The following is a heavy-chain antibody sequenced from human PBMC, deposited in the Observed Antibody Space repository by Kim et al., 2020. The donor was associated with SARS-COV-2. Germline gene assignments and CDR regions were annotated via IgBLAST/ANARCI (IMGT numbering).Heavy chain of an antibody. CDR1: GGSISSYY. D-gene: IGHD2-2*02. CDR2: IYTSGST. V-gene: IGHV4-4*07. Sequence: SETLSLTCTVSGGSISSYYWSWIRQPAGKGLEWIGRIYTSGSTNYNPSLKSRVTMSVDTSKNQFSLKLSSVTAADTAVYYCAREVVVVVPAAIPRENYYYYGMDVWGQGTTVTVSS. CDR3: AREVVVVVPAAIPRENYYYYGMDV. J-gene: IGHJ6*02.